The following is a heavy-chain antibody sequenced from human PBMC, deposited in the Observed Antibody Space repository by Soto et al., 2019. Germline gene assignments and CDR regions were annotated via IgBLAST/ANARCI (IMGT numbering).Heavy chain of an antibody. CDR2: IIPVSGAT. D-gene: IGHD3-9*01. CDR1: GGTFSNYG. J-gene: IGHJ3*02. CDR3: AIASVRTGSFNI. V-gene: IGHV1-69*15. Sequence: QVQLVQSEAEVRKPGSSVKVSCKASGGTFSNYGINWVRQATGQGLEWMGRIIPVSGATDHAQKFQGRVTTTADESTSTAYMELSSLTSEDTAVFYCAIASVRTGSFNIWGQGTMVTVSS.